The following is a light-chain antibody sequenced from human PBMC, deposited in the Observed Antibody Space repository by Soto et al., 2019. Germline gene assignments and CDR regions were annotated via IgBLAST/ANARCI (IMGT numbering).Light chain of an antibody. CDR1: QSIGNW. CDR3: QHYNSYSEA. V-gene: IGKV1-5*03. J-gene: IGKJ1*01. Sequence: DVQLTQAPSTLSASVGDRVTITCRASQSIGNWLAWYQQRPGKAPNLLIYKASTLKSGVPSRFSGSGSGTEFTLTISSLQPDDFATYYCQHYNSYSEAFGQGTKVDIK. CDR2: KAS.